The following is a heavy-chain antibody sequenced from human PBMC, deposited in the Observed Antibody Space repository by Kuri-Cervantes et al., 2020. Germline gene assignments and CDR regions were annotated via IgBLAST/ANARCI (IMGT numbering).Heavy chain of an antibody. CDR1: GFTFRSYA. CDR2: ISGSGGST. D-gene: IGHD3-10*01. J-gene: IGHJ3*02. V-gene: IGHV3-23*01. CDR3: AKDSSWFGEDDAFDI. Sequence: GESLKISCAASGFTFRSYAMSWVRQAPGKGLEWVSAISGSGGSTYYADSVKGRFTISRDNSKNTLYLQMNSLRAEDTAVYYCAKDSSWFGEDDAFDIWGQGTMVTVSS.